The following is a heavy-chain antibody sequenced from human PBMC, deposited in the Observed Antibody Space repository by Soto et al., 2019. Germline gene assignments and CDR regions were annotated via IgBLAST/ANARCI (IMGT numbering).Heavy chain of an antibody. J-gene: IGHJ6*02. CDR1: GFSFTSSA. CDR2: IVVGGGNT. CDR3: AAASSWSPYGMDV. V-gene: IGHV1-58*02. D-gene: IGHD6-13*01. Sequence: QMQLAQSGPEVKKPGTSVKVSCKASGFSFTSSAIQWVRQARGQRLEWVGWIVVGGGNTDYAQKFQERVTITRDMSTSTAYMELSSLRSEDTAVYYCAAASSWSPYGMDVWGQGTTVTVSS.